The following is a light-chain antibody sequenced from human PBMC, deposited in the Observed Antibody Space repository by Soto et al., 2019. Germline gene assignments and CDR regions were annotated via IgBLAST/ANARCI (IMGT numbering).Light chain of an antibody. Sequence: DIQMTQSPSSLSASVGDRVTITCQASQDIKKNLDWYQQKPGETPQLLIYRASTLRGGVPSRFSGGVSGTYFTFTINSLQPEDFATYFCQQYEDLPFTFGQGTKLEIK. J-gene: IGKJ2*01. V-gene: IGKV1-33*01. CDR1: QDIKKN. CDR3: QQYEDLPFT. CDR2: RAS.